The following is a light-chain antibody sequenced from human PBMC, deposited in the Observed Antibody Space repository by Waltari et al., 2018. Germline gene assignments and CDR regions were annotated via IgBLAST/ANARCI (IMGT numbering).Light chain of an antibody. V-gene: IGLV2-11*01. CDR3: CSFAGSHTYVV. CDR2: DVS. J-gene: IGLJ2*01. CDR1: SIDVGGYNY. Sequence: QSALTQPRSVSGSPGQSVTISCTGTSIDVGGYNYVSWYQQHPGKAPKLMIYDVSKRPSGVPDRFAGSKSGNTASLTISGLQTEDEADYYCCSFAGSHTYVVFGGGTKLTVL.